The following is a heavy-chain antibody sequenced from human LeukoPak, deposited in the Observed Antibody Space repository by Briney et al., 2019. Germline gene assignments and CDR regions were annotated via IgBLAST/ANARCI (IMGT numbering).Heavy chain of an antibody. CDR1: GYTFTSYG. Sequence: ASAKVSCKASGYTFTSYGISWVRQAPGQGLEWMGWISAYNGNTNYAQKLQGRVTMTTDTSTSTAYIELRSLRSDDTAVYYCARVLYGDYSMDVWGQGTTVTVSS. CDR2: ISAYNGNT. CDR3: ARVLYGDYSMDV. V-gene: IGHV1-18*01. J-gene: IGHJ6*02. D-gene: IGHD4-17*01.